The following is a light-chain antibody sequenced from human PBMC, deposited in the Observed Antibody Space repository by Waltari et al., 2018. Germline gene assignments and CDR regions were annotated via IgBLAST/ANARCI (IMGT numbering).Light chain of an antibody. CDR3: CSYAGSYTFGV. CDR1: SSDVGGYNY. J-gene: IGLJ2*01. CDR2: EIN. V-gene: IGLV2-11*01. Sequence: TGTSSDVGGYNYVSWYQQLPGKAPKLIIYEINKRPSGVPDRFSGSKSGNTASLTISGLQAEDEADYYCCSYAGSYTFGVFGGGTKVTVL.